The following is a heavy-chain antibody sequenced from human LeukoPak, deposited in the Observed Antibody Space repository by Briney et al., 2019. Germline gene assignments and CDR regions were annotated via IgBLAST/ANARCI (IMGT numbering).Heavy chain of an antibody. Sequence: GGSLRLSCSASGFTFSISAISWVRQAPGKGLEWVSAIGTIAGSTYYADSVRGRFATSSDDSKNTLYLQMNRMRVEDTAVYHCAKDPGYCSPTDCYGLPYFDSWGQGTLVTVSS. D-gene: IGHD2-2*01. CDR1: GFTFSISA. CDR3: AKDPGYCSPTDCYGLPYFDS. V-gene: IGHV3-23*01. J-gene: IGHJ4*02. CDR2: IGTIAGST.